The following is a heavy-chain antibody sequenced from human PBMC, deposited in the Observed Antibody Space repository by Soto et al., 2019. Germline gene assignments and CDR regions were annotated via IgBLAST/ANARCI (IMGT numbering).Heavy chain of an antibody. Sequence: ASVKVSCKASGGTFSSYAISWVRQAPGQGLEWMGGIIPIFGTANYAQKFQGRVTITADKSTSTAYMELSSLRSEDTAVYYCAEGVGATRLYYFDYWGQGTLVTVSS. CDR2: IIPIFGTA. CDR3: AEGVGATRLYYFDY. D-gene: IGHD1-26*01. V-gene: IGHV1-69*06. CDR1: GGTFSSYA. J-gene: IGHJ4*02.